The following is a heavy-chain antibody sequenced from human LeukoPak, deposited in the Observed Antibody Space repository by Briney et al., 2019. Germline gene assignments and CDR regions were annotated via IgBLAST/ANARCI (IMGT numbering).Heavy chain of an antibody. J-gene: IGHJ4*02. V-gene: IGHV3-23*01. CDR1: GFTFGDYA. CDR2: IIGSGGST. Sequence: GGSLRLSCTASGFTFGDYAMSWVRQAPGKGREWVSAIIGSGGSTYYADSVKGRFTISRDNSKNTLYLQMNSLRAEDTAVYYCAKDEGYCSGGSCYDYFDYWGQGTLVTVSS. D-gene: IGHD2-15*01. CDR3: AKDEGYCSGGSCYDYFDY.